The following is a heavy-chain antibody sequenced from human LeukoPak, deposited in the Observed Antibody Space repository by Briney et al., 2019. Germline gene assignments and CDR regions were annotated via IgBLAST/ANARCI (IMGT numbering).Heavy chain of an antibody. D-gene: IGHD5-12*01. V-gene: IGHV4-59*01. CDR3: ARDGGYSGYDGDAFDI. CDR1: GGSISGYY. J-gene: IGHJ3*02. CDR2: IYYSGST. Sequence: SETLSLTCTVSGGSISGYYWTWIRQPPGKGLEWIGYIYYSGSTNYNPSLKSRVTISVDTSKNQFSLKLSSVTAADTAVYYCARDGGYSGYDGDAFDIWGQGTMVTVSS.